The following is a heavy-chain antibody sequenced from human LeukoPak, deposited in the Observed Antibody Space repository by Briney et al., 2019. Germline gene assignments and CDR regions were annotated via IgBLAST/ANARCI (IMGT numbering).Heavy chain of an antibody. CDR2: IYYSGST. CDR1: GGSISSSSYY. Sequence: PSETLSLTCTVSGGSISSSSYYWGWIRQPPGKGLEWIGSIYYSGSTYYNPSLKSRVTISVDTSKNQFSLKLSSVTAADTAVYYCARVRRGYSSSSEGYYYFDYWGQGTLVTVSS. J-gene: IGHJ4*02. V-gene: IGHV4-39*07. D-gene: IGHD6-6*01. CDR3: ARVRRGYSSSSEGYYYFDY.